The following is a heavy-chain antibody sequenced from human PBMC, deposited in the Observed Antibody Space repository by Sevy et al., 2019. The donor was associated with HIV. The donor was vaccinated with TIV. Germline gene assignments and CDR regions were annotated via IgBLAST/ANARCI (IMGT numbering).Heavy chain of an antibody. D-gene: IGHD3-10*01. V-gene: IGHV3-72*01. Sequence: GGSLRLSCAASGFTFSDHYMDWVRQAPGRGLEWVGRTRNKANNYITEFAASVKGRFTSSRDDSQNEQYLQMNSLKTEDTAVYYCARGGTYYYGSGSQFFDYWGQGTQVTVSS. CDR2: TRNKANNYIT. CDR1: GFTFSDHY. CDR3: ARGGTYYYGSGSQFFDY. J-gene: IGHJ4*02.